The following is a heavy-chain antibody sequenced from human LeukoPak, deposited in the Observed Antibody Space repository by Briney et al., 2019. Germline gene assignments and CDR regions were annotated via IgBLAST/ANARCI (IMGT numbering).Heavy chain of an antibody. D-gene: IGHD3-3*01. CDR3: ARDKTSYYDFWSGPFDY. Sequence: ASVKVSCKASGYTFTTYYVHWVRQAPGQGLEWMGIINPSGGSTTYAQKFRGRLTMTRDMSTSTVYMELSSLRSEDTAVYYCARDKTSYYDFWSGPFDYWGQGTLVTVSS. J-gene: IGHJ4*02. V-gene: IGHV1-46*01. CDR2: INPSGGST. CDR1: GYTFTTYY.